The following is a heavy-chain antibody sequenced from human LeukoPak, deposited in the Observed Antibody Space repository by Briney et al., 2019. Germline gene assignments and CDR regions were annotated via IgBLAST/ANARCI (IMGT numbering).Heavy chain of an antibody. D-gene: IGHD6-19*01. CDR1: GFTVSSNY. Sequence: GGSLRLSCAASGFTVSSNYMSWVRQAPGKGLEWVSVIYSGGSTYYADSVKGRFTISGDNSKNTLYLQMNSLRAEDTAVYYCARDTYSSGWYSLDYWGQGTLVTVSS. CDR2: IYSGGST. V-gene: IGHV3-66*01. CDR3: ARDTYSSGWYSLDY. J-gene: IGHJ4*02.